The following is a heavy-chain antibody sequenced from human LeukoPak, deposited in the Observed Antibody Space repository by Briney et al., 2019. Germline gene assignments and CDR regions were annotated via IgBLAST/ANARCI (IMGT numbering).Heavy chain of an antibody. CDR3: ARASSGKWIQLSQPFDF. CDR1: GGSINSSSYY. V-gene: IGHV4-39*07. D-gene: IGHD5-18*01. J-gene: IGHJ4*02. Sequence: SETLSLTCTVSGGSINSSSYYWGWIRQSPGKGLEWIGSIYCSGSTYYNPSLKSRVTISVDTSKNQFSLKLSSVTAADTAVYYCARASSGKWIQLSQPFDFWGQGTLVTVSS. CDR2: IYCSGST.